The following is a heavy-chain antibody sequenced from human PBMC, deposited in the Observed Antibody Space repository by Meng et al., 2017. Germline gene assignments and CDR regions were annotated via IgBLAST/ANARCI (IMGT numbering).Heavy chain of an antibody. CDR3: AKDQGLIVVVPVDFDY. CDR2: ISGSGGST. J-gene: IGHJ4*02. Sequence: GESLKISCAASGFTFSSYAMSWVRQAPGKGLEWVSAISGSGGSTYYADSVKGRFTISRDNSKNTLYLQMNSLRAEDTAVYYCAKDQGLIVVVPVDFDYWGQGTLVTVSS. D-gene: IGHD2-2*01. CDR1: GFTFSSYA. V-gene: IGHV3-23*01.